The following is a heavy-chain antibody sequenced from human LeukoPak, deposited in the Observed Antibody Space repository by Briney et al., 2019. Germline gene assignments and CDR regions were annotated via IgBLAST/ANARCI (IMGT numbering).Heavy chain of an antibody. CDR1: GFTFNTYT. CDR2: ISGSSGII. Sequence: GGSLRLSCAASGFTFNTYTMNWVRQAPGKGLEWVSYISGSSGIIDYADSVRGRFTISRDNAKNSLYLQMNSLRADDTAVYYCARGEMVQVYWGQGTLVTVSS. CDR3: ARGEMVQVY. D-gene: IGHD5-24*01. J-gene: IGHJ4*02. V-gene: IGHV3-48*01.